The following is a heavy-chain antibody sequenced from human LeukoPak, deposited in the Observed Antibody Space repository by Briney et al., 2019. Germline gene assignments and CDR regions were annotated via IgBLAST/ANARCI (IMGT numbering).Heavy chain of an antibody. CDR2: IKEDGSEK. CDR1: GFTFSIYW. CDR3: ARDSSGYQ. J-gene: IGHJ4*02. D-gene: IGHD3-22*01. V-gene: IGHV3-7*01. Sequence: GGSLRLSCAASGFTFSIYWMSWVRQAPGKGLEWVANIKEDGSEKYYGDSVKGRFTISRDNAKNSLYLEMNGLRVEDTAVYYCARDSSGYQWGQGTLVTVSS.